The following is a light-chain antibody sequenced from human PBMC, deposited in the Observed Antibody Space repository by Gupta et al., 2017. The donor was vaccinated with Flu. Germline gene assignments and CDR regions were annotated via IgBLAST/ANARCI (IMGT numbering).Light chain of an antibody. CDR1: SGSITSNY. CDR3: QSYDTNNYWL. V-gene: IGLV6-57*01. Sequence: NFMLTQPHSVSGSPGKTVTISCTRSSGSITSNYVQWYQQRPGSSPTTVIFEDNQRPSGVPDRFSGSIDSSSNSASLTISGLKTEDEADYYCQSYDTNNYWLFGGGTKLTVL. J-gene: IGLJ3*02. CDR2: EDN.